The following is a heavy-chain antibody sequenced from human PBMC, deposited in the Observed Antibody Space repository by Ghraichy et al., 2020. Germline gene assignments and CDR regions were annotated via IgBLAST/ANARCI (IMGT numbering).Heavy chain of an antibody. Sequence: GGSLRLSCAASGFTFSSYTMNWVRQAPGKGLEWVSSISSSSTYTYYADSVKGRFTISRDNAKNSLYLQMNSLRAEDTAVYYCGRTFGGVIGHFDYWGQGTLVTVSS. V-gene: IGHV3-21*01. CDR2: ISSSSTYT. CDR3: GRTFGGVIGHFDY. J-gene: IGHJ4*02. D-gene: IGHD3-16*02. CDR1: GFTFSSYT.